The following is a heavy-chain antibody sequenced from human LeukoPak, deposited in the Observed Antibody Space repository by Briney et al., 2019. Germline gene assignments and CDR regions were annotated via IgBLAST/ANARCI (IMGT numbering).Heavy chain of an antibody. CDR3: ARAAYYYDSSGYPEYFQH. CDR1: GYTFTSYG. CDR2: ISAYNGNT. Sequence: ASVKVSCKASGYTFTSYGISWVRQAPGQGLEWMGWISAYNGNTNYAQKRQGRVTMTTDTSTSTAYMELRSLRSDDTAVYYCARAAYYYDSSGYPEYFQHWGQGTLVTVSS. J-gene: IGHJ1*01. V-gene: IGHV1-18*01. D-gene: IGHD3-22*01.